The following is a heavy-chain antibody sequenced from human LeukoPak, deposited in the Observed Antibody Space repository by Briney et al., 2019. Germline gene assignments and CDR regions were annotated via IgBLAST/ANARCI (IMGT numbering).Heavy chain of an antibody. J-gene: IGHJ6*02. CDR3: ARAVTPYYYGMDV. V-gene: IGHV4-4*02. CDR1: GGSISSSNW. Sequence: SETLSLTCAVSGGSISSSNWWSWVRQPPGTGLEWIGEIYHSGSTNYNPSLKSRVTISVDKSKNQFSLKLSSVTAADTAVYYCARAVTPYYYGMDVWGQGTTVTVSS. D-gene: IGHD4-17*01. CDR2: IYHSGST.